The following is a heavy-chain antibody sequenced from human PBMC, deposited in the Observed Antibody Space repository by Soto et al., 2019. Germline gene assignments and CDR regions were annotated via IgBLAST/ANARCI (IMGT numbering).Heavy chain of an antibody. CDR2: ISSSGSTI. CDR1: GFTFSDYY. D-gene: IGHD6-19*01. CDR3: ASDIFGLAVAGTGDY. V-gene: IGHV3-11*01. Sequence: GGSLRLSCAASGFTFSDYYMSWIRQAPGKGLEWVSYISSSGSTIYYADSVKGRFTISRDNAKNSLYLQMNSLRAEDTAVYYCASDIFGLAVAGTGDYWGQGTLVTVSS. J-gene: IGHJ4*02.